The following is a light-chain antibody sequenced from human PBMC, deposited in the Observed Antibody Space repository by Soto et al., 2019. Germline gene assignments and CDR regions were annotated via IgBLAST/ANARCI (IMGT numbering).Light chain of an antibody. V-gene: IGLV1-44*01. Sequence: QSVLTQPPSASGTPGQTVTISCSGSSSNIGSNSVNWYQQLPGTAPKLLIYSNNQRPSGVPDRFSGSKSGTSVSLAISGLQSEDEADYYCAAWDDSLNGPVFGGGTKLTVL. CDR1: SSNIGSNS. J-gene: IGLJ3*02. CDR2: SNN. CDR3: AAWDDSLNGPV.